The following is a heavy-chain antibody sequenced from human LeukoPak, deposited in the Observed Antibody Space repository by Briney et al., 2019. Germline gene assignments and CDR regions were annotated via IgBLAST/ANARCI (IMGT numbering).Heavy chain of an antibody. V-gene: IGHV3-74*01. CDR3: ARPLGPSVDFDY. CDR1: GFTFSRNW. J-gene: IGHJ4*02. CDR2: ISGDGSRT. Sequence: PGGSLRLSCAASGFTFSRNWMHWVRDAPGKGLVWVSRISGDGSRTDYADSVKGRFTISRDNRKNTLYLQMNSLRAEDTAVYYCARPLGPSVDFDYWGQGTLVTVSS.